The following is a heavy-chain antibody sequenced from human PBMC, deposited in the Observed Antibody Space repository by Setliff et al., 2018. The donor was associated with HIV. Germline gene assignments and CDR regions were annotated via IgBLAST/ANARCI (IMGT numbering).Heavy chain of an antibody. J-gene: IGHJ3*01. CDR1: GITFSTNA. V-gene: IGHV3-30*03. CDR3: ARGHRTSDAFDV. Sequence: GESLKISCAASGITFSTNAMHWVRQVPGKGLQWVAVIAHDGSTQYYADSVLGRFTISRDNSKNTLDLQMNSLRVDDTAIYYCARGHRTSDAFDVWGQGTMVTVS. D-gene: IGHD2-2*01. CDR2: IAHDGSTQ.